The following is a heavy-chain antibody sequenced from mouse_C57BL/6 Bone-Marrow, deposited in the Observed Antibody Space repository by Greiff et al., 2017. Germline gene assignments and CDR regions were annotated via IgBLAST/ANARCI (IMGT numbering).Heavy chain of an antibody. CDR1: GFTFSSYA. D-gene: IGHD1-1*01. CDR3: ARDGEFMTTVVATNAMDY. V-gene: IGHV5-4*01. Sequence: DVQLVESGGGLVKPGGSLKLSCAASGFTFSSYAMSWVRQTPEKRLEWVATISDGGSYTYYPDNVKGRFTISRDNAKNNLYLQMSHLKSEDTAMYYCARDGEFMTTVVATNAMDYWGQGTSVTVSS. J-gene: IGHJ4*01. CDR2: ISDGGSYT.